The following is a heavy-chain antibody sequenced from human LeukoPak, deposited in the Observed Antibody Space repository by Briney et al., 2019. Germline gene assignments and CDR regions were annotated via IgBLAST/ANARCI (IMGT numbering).Heavy chain of an antibody. CDR1: GFTFSSYA. CDR3: ARGTVTTLFDY. D-gene: IGHD4-17*01. Sequence: TGGSLRLSCAASGFTFSSYAMHWVRQAPGKGLEWVAVISYDGSNKYYADSVKGRFTISRDNSKNTLYLQMNSLRAEDTAVYYCARGTVTTLFDYWGQGTLVTVSS. CDR2: ISYDGSNK. J-gene: IGHJ4*02. V-gene: IGHV3-30*04.